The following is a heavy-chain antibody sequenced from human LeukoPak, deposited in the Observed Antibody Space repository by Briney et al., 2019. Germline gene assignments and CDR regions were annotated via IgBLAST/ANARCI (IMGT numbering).Heavy chain of an antibody. J-gene: IGHJ4*02. D-gene: IGHD3-9*01. CDR3: ARGDILTTRQLDS. V-gene: IGHV3-9*01. CDR2: ITRNNAVI. CDR1: GFIFDDYA. Sequence: GGSLRLSCAASGFIFDDYAMHWARRTPGKGLQWVSGITRNNAVIGYVDSVKGRFTISRDSAKNSLYLQMDSLRPDDTAFYYCARGDILTTRQLDSWGLGILVTVSS.